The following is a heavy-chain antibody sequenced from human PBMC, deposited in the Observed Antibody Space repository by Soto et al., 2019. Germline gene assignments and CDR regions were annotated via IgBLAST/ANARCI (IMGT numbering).Heavy chain of an antibody. CDR1: GGSFSGYY. CDR2: INHSGST. D-gene: IGHD3-10*01. Sequence: SETLSLTCAVYGGSFSGYYWSWIRQPPGKGLEWIGEINHSGSTNYNPSLKSRVTISVDTSKNQFSLKLSSVTAADTAVYYCARGGYGSGRRKYYYYMDVWGKGTTVTVSS. V-gene: IGHV4-34*01. J-gene: IGHJ6*03. CDR3: ARGGYGSGRRKYYYYMDV.